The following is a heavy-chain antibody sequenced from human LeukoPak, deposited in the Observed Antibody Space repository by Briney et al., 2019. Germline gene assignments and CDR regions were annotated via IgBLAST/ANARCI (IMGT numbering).Heavy chain of an antibody. Sequence: GGSLRLSCAASGYAFSSYSMNWVRQAPGKGLEWLSSISSTSTYTYYADSVKGRFTISRDNAKNSLYLQMHSLRAEDTAVYYCAKGTIFGVVPSPYMDVWGKGTTVTVSS. J-gene: IGHJ6*03. V-gene: IGHV3-21*01. D-gene: IGHD3-3*01. CDR3: AKGTIFGVVPSPYMDV. CDR2: ISSTSTYT. CDR1: GYAFSSYS.